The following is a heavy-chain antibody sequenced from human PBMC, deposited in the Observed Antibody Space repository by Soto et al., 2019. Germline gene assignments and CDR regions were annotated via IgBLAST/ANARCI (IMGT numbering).Heavy chain of an antibody. CDR2: VHPGDSDT. V-gene: IGHV5-51*01. D-gene: IGHD3-10*01. J-gene: IGHJ6*02. CDR1: GYSFTTYL. CDR3: AIEAPDSMVRGFLDHTYYYGMDV. Sequence: PGESLKISFKGSGYSFTTYLIGWVRQMPGKGLEWMGIVHPGDSDTRYSPSFQGQVTISADKSISTAYLRWSSLKASDTAMYYCAIEAPDSMVRGFLDHTYYYGMDVFGQGTTVTVSS.